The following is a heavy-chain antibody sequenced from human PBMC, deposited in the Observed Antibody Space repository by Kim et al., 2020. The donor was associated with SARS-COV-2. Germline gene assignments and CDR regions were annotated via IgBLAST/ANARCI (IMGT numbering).Heavy chain of an antibody. J-gene: IGHJ4*02. CDR2: SPSGGGA. CDR3: ARGKGSGYDSWSFDF. Sequence: GGSLRLSCVASGFSVSYFYMAWVRQAPGKGLEWVSLSPSGGGAHYADSVNGRFTISRDNSENTLHLQMNSLTADDTAIYYCARGKGSGYDSWSFDFWGPG. CDR1: GFSVSYFY. D-gene: IGHD5-12*01. V-gene: IGHV3-53*01.